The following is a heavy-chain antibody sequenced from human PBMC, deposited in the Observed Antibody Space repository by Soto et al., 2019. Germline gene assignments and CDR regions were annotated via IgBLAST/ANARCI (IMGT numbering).Heavy chain of an antibody. CDR1: GGSITSSFY. V-gene: IGHV4-39*01. D-gene: IGHD6-13*01. CDR3: RSSSRYGTDV. CDR2: IYGTGNT. Sequence: QLQLQESGPGLVKPSETLSLSCTVSGGSITSSFYWGGIRQPPGKGLEWIGSIYGTGNTYYTPSLKGRLTISPDTSKNQFSLNLTSVTAAGMAVYYSRSSSRYGTDVWGPGARVTVSS. J-gene: IGHJ6*02.